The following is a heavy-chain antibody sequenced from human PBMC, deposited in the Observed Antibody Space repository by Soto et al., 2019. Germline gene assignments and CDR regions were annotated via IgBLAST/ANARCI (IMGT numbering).Heavy chain of an antibody. Sequence: ASVKVSCKASGYTFTSYGISWVRQAPGQGLEWMGWISAYNGNTNYAQKLQGRVTMTTDTSTSTAYMELRSLRSHDTAVYYCAREVETTPYFDYWGQGTLVTVSS. CDR2: ISAYNGNT. CDR1: GYTFTSYG. CDR3: AREVETTPYFDY. D-gene: IGHD2-21*02. J-gene: IGHJ4*02. V-gene: IGHV1-18*01.